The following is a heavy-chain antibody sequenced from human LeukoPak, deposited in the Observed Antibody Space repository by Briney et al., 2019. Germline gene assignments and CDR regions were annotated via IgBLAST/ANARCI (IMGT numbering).Heavy chain of an antibody. D-gene: IGHD2-2*01. CDR3: ARGPATAALYYFDY. Sequence: SETLSLTCTVSGGSITSDSIPSYYWSWIRQPPGKGLEWIGYIYYSGSTNYNPSLKSRVTISVDTSKNQFSLKLSSVTAADTAVYYCARGPATAALYYFDYWGQGTLVTVSS. CDR2: IYYSGST. CDR1: GGSITSDSIPSYY. J-gene: IGHJ4*02. V-gene: IGHV4-61*01.